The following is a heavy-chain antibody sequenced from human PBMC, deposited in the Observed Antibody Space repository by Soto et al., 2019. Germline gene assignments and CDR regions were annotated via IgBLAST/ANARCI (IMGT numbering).Heavy chain of an antibody. CDR1: GFIFSDYY. J-gene: IGHJ3*01. D-gene: IGHD5-12*01. V-gene: IGHV3-11*01. CDR3: ARDDHEWLSEGGHAFDV. CDR2: ISSSGSTI. Sequence: QVQLVESGGGLVKPGGFLRLSCAASGFIFSDYYMTWIRQAPGKGLELVSYISSSGSTIYYTDSVKGRFTISRDNAKNSLYLQMNSLRAEDTAVYYCARDDHEWLSEGGHAFDVWGQGTLVTVSS.